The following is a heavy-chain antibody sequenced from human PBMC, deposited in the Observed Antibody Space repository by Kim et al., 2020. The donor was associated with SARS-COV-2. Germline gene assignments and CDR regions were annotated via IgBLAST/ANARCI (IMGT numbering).Heavy chain of an antibody. J-gene: IGHJ4*02. CDR2: IRSKAYGGTT. V-gene: IGHV3-49*03. Sequence: GGSLRLSCTTSGFTFADHAVSWFRQAPGKGLEWVGFIRSKAYGGTTDYAASVKGRFTISRDDSKSIAYLQMNSLKTEDTAVYYCPRDGILGTTRYYFDYWGQGTLVTVSS. D-gene: IGHD1-26*01. CDR3: PRDGILGTTRYYFDY. CDR1: GFTFADHA.